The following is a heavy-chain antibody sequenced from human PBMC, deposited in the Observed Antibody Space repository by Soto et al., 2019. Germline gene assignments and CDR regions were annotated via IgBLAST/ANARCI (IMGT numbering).Heavy chain of an antibody. D-gene: IGHD6-6*01. V-gene: IGHV4-34*01. J-gene: IGHJ4*02. CDR1: GGSFSGYY. Sequence: SETLSLTCAVYGGSFSGYYWSWIRQPPGKGLEWIGEINHSGSTNYNPSLKGRVTISVDTSKNQFSLKLSSVTAADTAVYYCARSSSIAARLFDYWGQGTLVTVSS. CDR2: INHSGST. CDR3: ARSSSIAARLFDY.